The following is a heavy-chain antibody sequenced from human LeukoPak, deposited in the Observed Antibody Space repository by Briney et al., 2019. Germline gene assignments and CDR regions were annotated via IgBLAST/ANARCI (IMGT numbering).Heavy chain of an antibody. CDR2: IIPIFGTA. CDR1: GGTFSSYA. J-gene: IGHJ4*02. CDR3: ARDQGSLTRSWYTGY. Sequence: SVKVSCKASGGTFSSYAISWVRQAPGQGLEWMGRIIPIFGTANYAQKFQGRVTITTDESTSTAYMELSSLRSEDTAVYYCARDQGSLTRSWYTGYWGQGTQVTVSS. V-gene: IGHV1-69*05. D-gene: IGHD6-13*01.